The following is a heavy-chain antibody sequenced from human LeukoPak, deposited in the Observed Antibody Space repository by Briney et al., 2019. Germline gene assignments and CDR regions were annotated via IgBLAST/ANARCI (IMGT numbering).Heavy chain of an antibody. CDR3: AHTPWFGELLYPFDY. Sequence: GGSLRLSCAASGFTFSSYWMSWVRQAPGKGLEWVAVISYDGSNKYYADSVKGRFTISRDNSKNTLYLQMNSLRAEDTAVYYCAHTPWFGELLYPFDYWGQGTLVTVSS. J-gene: IGHJ4*02. CDR1: GFTFSSYW. V-gene: IGHV3-30*03. D-gene: IGHD3-10*01. CDR2: ISYDGSNK.